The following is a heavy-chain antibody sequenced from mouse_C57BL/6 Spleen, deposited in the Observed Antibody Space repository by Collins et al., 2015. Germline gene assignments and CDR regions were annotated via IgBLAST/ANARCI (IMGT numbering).Heavy chain of an antibody. Sequence: NSYWMHWVKQRPGQGLEWIGRIHPSDSDTNYNQKFKGKATLTVDKSSSTAYMQLSSLTSEDSAVYYCALVYFYGSSYFDYWGQGTTLTVSS. CDR3: ALVYFYGSSYFDY. J-gene: IGHJ2*01. CDR2: IHPSDSDT. D-gene: IGHD1-1*01. V-gene: IGHV1-74*01. CDR1: NSYW.